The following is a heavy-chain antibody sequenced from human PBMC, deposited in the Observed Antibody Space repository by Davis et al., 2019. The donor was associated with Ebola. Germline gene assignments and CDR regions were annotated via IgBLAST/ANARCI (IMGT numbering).Heavy chain of an antibody. D-gene: IGHD3-16*01. CDR2: IYYSGST. Sequence: MPGGSLRLSCTVSGGSISNYYWSWIRQPPGKGLEWIGYIYYSGSTNYNPSLKSRVTISVDTSKNQFSLKLTSVTAADTAVYYCARIQGGDDAFDIWGQGTMVSVSS. J-gene: IGHJ3*02. CDR3: ARIQGGDDAFDI. CDR1: GGSISNYY. V-gene: IGHV4-59*01.